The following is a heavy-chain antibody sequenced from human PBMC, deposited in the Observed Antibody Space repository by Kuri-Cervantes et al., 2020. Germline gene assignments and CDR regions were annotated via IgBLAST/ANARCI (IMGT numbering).Heavy chain of an antibody. CDR1: TFGTYA. D-gene: IGHD4-17*01. Sequence: TFGTYAMTWVRQAPGKGLEWIGSIYYSGSTYYNPSLKSRVTISVDTSKNQFSLKLSSVTAADTAVYYCALEGGDSDAFDIWGQGTMVTVSS. CDR3: ALEGGDSDAFDI. CDR2: IYYSGST. V-gene: IGHV4-39*07. J-gene: IGHJ3*02.